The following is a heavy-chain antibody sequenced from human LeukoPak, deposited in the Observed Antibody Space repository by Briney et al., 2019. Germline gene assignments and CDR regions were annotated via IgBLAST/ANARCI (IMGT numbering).Heavy chain of an antibody. CDR3: AGGDAFDI. CDR2: INQDGSEK. CDR1: GFTFSSYW. Sequence: GGSLRLSCAASGFTFSSYWMSWVRQAPGKGLEWVANINQDGSEKYYVDSVKGRFTISRDNAKDSLYLQMNTLRPEDTALYYCAGGDAFDIWGQGTMVTVSS. J-gene: IGHJ3*02. V-gene: IGHV3-7*01.